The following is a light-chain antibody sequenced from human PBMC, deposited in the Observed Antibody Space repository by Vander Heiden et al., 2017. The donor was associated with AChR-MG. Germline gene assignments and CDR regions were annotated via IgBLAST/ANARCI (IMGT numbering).Light chain of an antibody. CDR1: SSDVGGYNY. V-gene: IGLV2-14*01. CDR2: DVS. J-gene: IGLJ2*01. Sequence: QSALTQPASVSGSPGQSINISCTGTSSDVGGYNYVSWYHQHPGKAPKLMIYDVSNRPSGVSNRVSGSKSGNKASLTISGLQAEDEADEDCSSYTSSSTLVFGGGTKLTVL. CDR3: SSYTSSSTLV.